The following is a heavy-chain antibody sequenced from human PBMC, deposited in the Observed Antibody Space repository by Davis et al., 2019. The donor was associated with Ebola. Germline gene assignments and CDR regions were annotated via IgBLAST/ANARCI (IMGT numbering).Heavy chain of an antibody. V-gene: IGHV5-10-1*01. CDR2: IDPSDSYT. CDR1: SSLSHSYW. D-gene: IGHD1-1*01. CDR3: ARHPRILEPTLCRVYYYYIDV. J-gene: IGHJ6*03. Sequence: GESLKISCTSSSSLSHSYWISWVRQMPGKGLEWMGRIDPSDSYTNYSPSFQGHVTISADRSISTAYLQWSSLKASDSGMYYCARHPRILEPTLCRVYYYYIDVWGKGTTVTVS.